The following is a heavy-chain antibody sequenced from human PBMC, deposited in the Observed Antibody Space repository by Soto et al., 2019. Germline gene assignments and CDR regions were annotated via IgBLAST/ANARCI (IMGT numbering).Heavy chain of an antibody. CDR2: IYYSGST. Sequence: QLQLQESGPGLVKPSETLSLTCTVSGGSISSSSYYWGWIRQPPGKGLEWIGSIYYSGSTYYNPSLKSRVTISVYTSKNQFSLQLSSVTAADTAVYYCARHFLGVGGVDYWGQGTLGTVSS. CDR1: GGSISSSSYY. CDR3: ARHFLGVGGVDY. J-gene: IGHJ4*02. D-gene: IGHD1-26*01. V-gene: IGHV4-39*01.